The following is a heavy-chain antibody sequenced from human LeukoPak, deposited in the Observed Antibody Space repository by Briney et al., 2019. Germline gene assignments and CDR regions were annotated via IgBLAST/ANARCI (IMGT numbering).Heavy chain of an antibody. CDR2: INPKTGVT. V-gene: IGHV1-2*02. CDR3: ARDLAMYSPDLDY. D-gene: IGHD1-26*01. J-gene: IGHJ4*02. CDR1: GYTFTDYY. Sequence: GASVKVSCKASGYTFTDYYLHWVRQAPGHGLEWMGWINPKTGVTKYAQNFQGRVTMTRDTSISTAYMEVSRLRSDDTVVFYCARDLAMYSPDLDYWGQGTLVTVSS.